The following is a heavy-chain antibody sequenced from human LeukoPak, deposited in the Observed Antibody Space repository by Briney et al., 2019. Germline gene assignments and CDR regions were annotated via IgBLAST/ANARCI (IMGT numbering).Heavy chain of an antibody. CDR3: ARSWGDCSSTSCPSPYYYYGMDV. J-gene: IGHJ6*02. CDR1: GGSISSYY. Sequence: SETLSLTCTVSGGSISSYYWSWIRQPPGKGLEWIGYIYYSGSTNYNPSLKSRVTISVDTSKNQFSLKLGSVTAADTAVYYCARSWGDCSSTSCPSPYYYYGMDVWGQGTTVTVSS. CDR2: IYYSGST. V-gene: IGHV4-59*01. D-gene: IGHD2-2*01.